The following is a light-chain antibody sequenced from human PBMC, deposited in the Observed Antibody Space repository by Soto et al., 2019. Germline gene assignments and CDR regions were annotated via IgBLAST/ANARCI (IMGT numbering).Light chain of an antibody. J-gene: IGLJ1*01. CDR1: SSDVGRYTY. CDR2: EVS. Sequence: QSVLTQPPSASGSPGQSVTISCTGTSSDVGRYTYVSWYQQHPGKAPKLIIYEVSKRPSGVPDRFSGSKSGNTASLTISGLQAEDEADYYCSSYAGSPSYVFGTGTKVTVL. V-gene: IGLV2-8*01. CDR3: SSYAGSPSYV.